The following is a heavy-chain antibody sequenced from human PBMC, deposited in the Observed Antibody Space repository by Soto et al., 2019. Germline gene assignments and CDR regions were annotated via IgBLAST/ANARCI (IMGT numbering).Heavy chain of an antibody. V-gene: IGHV1-46*01. D-gene: IGHD3-22*01. CDR3: ARHFRERYFYNSNVYLIDPQFDY. J-gene: IGHJ4*02. CDR2: INPSGGST. CDR1: GYTFTSYY. Sequence: ASVKVSCKASGYTFTSYYMHWVRQAPGQGLEWMGIINPSGGSTSYAQKFQGRVTMTRDTSTSTVYMKLSSLRSEDTAVYYCARHFRERYFYNSNVYLIDPQFDYWGQGILVTV.